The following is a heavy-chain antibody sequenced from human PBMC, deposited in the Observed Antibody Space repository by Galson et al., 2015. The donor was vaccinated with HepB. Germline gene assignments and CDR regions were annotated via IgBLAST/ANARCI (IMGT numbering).Heavy chain of an antibody. J-gene: IGHJ4*01. CDR2: ISGSGGST. CDR3: AKPYDYGSPLISY. V-gene: IGHV3-23*01. Sequence: SLRLSCAASGFTFSSYAMSWVRQAPGKGLEWVSAISGSGGSTYYADSVKGRFTISRDNSKNTLYLQMNRLRAEDTAVYYCAKPYDYGSPLISYWGQVTLGTVSS. CDR1: GFTFSSYA. D-gene: IGHD4-17*01.